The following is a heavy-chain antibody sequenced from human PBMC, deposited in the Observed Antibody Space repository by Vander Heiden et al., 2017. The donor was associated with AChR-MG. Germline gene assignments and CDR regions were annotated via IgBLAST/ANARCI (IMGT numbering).Heavy chain of an antibody. Sequence: QVDLVQAGAEVKKPEASVKGSCKARGYTFTRYNINWVRQGPGQGLEWMGWISGYNGNTKYAQKLQGRVTMTTDTSTSTAYMELTHLTSDDTAVYYCAIDGAIVDDYWCQGTLVTVSS. V-gene: IGHV1-18*01. D-gene: IGHD2-15*01. CDR2: ISGYNGNT. CDR3: AIDGAIVDDY. CDR1: GYTFTRYN. J-gene: IGHJ4*02.